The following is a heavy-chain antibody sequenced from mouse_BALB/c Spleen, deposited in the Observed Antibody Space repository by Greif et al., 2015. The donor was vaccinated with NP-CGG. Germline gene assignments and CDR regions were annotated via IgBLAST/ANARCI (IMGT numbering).Heavy chain of an antibody. CDR1: GFTFSSYG. V-gene: IGHV5-6*02. Sequence: DVMLVESGGDLVKPGGSLKLSCAASGFTFSSYGMSWVRQTPDKRLEWVATISSGGSYTYYPDSVKGRFTISRDNAKNTLYLQMSSLKSEDTAMYFCARPGILYGNYGFAYWGQGTLVTVSA. D-gene: IGHD2-10*02. CDR3: ARPGILYGNYGFAY. J-gene: IGHJ3*01. CDR2: ISSGGSYT.